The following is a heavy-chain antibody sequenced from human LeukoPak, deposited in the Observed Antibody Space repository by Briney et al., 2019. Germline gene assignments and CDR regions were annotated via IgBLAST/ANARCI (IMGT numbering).Heavy chain of an antibody. CDR3: ARDPNIVAPFDY. V-gene: IGHV3-20*04. CDR1: GFTFDDHG. Sequence: PGGSLRLSCAASGFTFDDHGMSWVRQAPGKGLEWVSGINWNGGSTGYADSVKGRFTISRDNAKNSLYLQMNSLRAEDTAVYYCARDPNIVAPFDYWGQGTLVTVSS. J-gene: IGHJ4*02. CDR2: INWNGGST. D-gene: IGHD5-12*01.